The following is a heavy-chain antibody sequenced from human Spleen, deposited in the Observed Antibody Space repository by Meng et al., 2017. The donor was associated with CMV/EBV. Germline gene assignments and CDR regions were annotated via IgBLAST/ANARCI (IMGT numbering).Heavy chain of an antibody. CDR3: ATFIVGNGGRGS. CDR1: GVFVSSDTYH. CDR2: TYSGRSN. Sequence: VSGVFVSSDTYHWSFIRQPPGKGLAWIGHTYSGRSNAYNPSLKSRVTISLDTSKNQFSLKLDSVTAADTAVYYCATFIVGNGGRGSWGQGTLVTVSS. V-gene: IGHV4-61*01. J-gene: IGHJ5*02. D-gene: IGHD1-26*01.